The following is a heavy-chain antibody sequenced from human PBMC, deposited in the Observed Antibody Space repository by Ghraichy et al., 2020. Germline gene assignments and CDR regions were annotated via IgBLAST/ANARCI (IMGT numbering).Heavy chain of an antibody. V-gene: IGHV3-48*02. Sequence: GSLRLSCAASGFTFSSYSMNWVRQAPGKGLEWVSYISSSSSTIYYADSVKGRFTISRDNAKNSLYLQMNSLRDEDTAVYYCARDGITKVRGVNWYFDLWGRGTLVTVSS. J-gene: IGHJ2*01. CDR2: ISSSSSTI. CDR1: GFTFSSYS. CDR3: ARDGITKVRGVNWYFDL. D-gene: IGHD3-10*01.